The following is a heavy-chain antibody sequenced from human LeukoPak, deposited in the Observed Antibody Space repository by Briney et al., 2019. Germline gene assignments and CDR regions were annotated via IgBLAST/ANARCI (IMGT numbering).Heavy chain of an antibody. CDR1: GFTFSSYW. Sequence: GGSLRLSCVASGFTFSSYWMHWIRQAPGKGLVWVSRIKSDGSTNYADSVKGRFTISRDNAKNTASLQMNSLRAEDTGVYFCARAPSEIGGYYPEYFRHWGQGTLVTVSS. V-gene: IGHV3-74*01. J-gene: IGHJ1*01. CDR2: IKSDGST. CDR3: ARAPSEIGGYYPEYFRH. D-gene: IGHD3-22*01.